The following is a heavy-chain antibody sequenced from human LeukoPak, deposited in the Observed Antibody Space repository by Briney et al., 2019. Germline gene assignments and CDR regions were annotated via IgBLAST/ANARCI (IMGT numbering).Heavy chain of an antibody. D-gene: IGHD4-17*01. J-gene: IGHJ3*02. CDR3: ARLDYGDYVSAFDI. V-gene: IGHV4-61*02. Sequence: SETLSLTCTVSGGSISTGREYWSWIRQPAGKGLEWIGRVYATGSTNYSPSLKSRATISLDPSKNQFSLKLSSVTAADTAVYYCARLDYGDYVSAFDIWGQGTMVTVSS. CDR1: GGSISTGREY. CDR2: VYATGST.